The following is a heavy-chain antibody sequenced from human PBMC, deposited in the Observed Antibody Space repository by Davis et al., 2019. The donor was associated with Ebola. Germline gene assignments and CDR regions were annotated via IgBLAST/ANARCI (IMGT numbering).Heavy chain of an antibody. CDR2: MNAGKGDT. D-gene: IGHD1-14*01. CDR3: ARVTTYFYYMDV. Sequence: ASVKVSCKASGYTFTSYDINWVRQATGQGLEWMGWMNAGKGDTKYSQKFQGRVTITRDTSASTVYMELSSLRSEDTAVYYCARVTTYFYYMDVWGKGTTVTVSS. V-gene: IGHV1-3*01. CDR1: GYTFTSYD. J-gene: IGHJ6*03.